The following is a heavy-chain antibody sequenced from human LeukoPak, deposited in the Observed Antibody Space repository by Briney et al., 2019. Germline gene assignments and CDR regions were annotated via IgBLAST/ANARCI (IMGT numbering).Heavy chain of an antibody. CDR3: TRGGPVAGTHKYFQH. Sequence: PEASVKVSCKASGYTFTSYDINWVRQATGQGLEWMGWMNPNNGNTDYAQKFQGRVTLTRNTSMSTAYMELSSLRSEDTAMYYCTRGGPVAGTHKYFQHWGQGTLVTVSS. CDR2: MNPNNGNT. CDR1: GYTFTSYD. V-gene: IGHV1-8*01. D-gene: IGHD6-19*01. J-gene: IGHJ1*01.